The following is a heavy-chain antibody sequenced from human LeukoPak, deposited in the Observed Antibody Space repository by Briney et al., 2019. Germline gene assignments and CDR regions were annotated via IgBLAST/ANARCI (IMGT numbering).Heavy chain of an antibody. V-gene: IGHV3-23*01. Sequence: GGSLRLSCAASGFTFSSYAMSWVRQAPGNGLEWVSAISGSGGSTYYADSVKGRFTISRDNSKNTLYLQMNSLRAEDTAVYYCAKVLGYCSGGCCHCIDYWGQGTLVTVSS. J-gene: IGHJ4*02. CDR3: AKVLGYCSGGCCHCIDY. CDR1: GFTFSSYA. D-gene: IGHD2-15*01. CDR2: ISGSGGST.